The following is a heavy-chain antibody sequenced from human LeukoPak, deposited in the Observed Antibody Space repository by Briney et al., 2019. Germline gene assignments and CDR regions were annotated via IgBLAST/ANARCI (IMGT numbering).Heavy chain of an antibody. CDR3: ARDPRPIAARTHIDY. J-gene: IGHJ4*02. Sequence: GGSLRLSCAASGFTVSSNYMSWVRQAPGKGLEWVAVISYDGSNKYYADSVKGRFTISRDNSKNTLYLQMNSLRAEDTAVYYCARDPRPIAARTHIDYWGQGTLVTVSS. CDR2: ISYDGSNK. V-gene: IGHV3-30-3*01. CDR1: GFTVSSNY. D-gene: IGHD6-6*01.